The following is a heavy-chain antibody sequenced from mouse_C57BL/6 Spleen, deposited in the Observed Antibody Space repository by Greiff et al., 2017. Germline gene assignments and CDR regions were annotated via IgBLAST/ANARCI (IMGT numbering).Heavy chain of an antibody. CDR2: IDPETGGT. J-gene: IGHJ2*01. Sequence: VQLQQSGAELVRPGASVTLSCKASGYTFTDYEMHWVKQTPVHGLEWIGAIDPETGGTAYNQKFKGKAILTADKSSSTAYMELRSLTSEDSAVYYCTQSSPYLYYFDYWGQGTTLTGSS. D-gene: IGHD1-1*01. V-gene: IGHV1-15*01. CDR3: TQSSPYLYYFDY. CDR1: GYTFTDYE.